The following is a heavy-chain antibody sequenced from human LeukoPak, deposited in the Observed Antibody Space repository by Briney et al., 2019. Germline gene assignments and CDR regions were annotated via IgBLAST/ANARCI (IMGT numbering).Heavy chain of an antibody. V-gene: IGHV4-34*01. CDR2: TNHSGST. CDR1: GGSFSGYY. CDR3: ARHSWFDP. Sequence: SETLSLTCAVYGGSFSGYYWSWIRQPPGKGLEWIGETNHSGSTNYNPSLKSRVTISVDTSKNQFPLKLSSVTAADTAVYYCARHSWFDPWGQGTLVTVSS. J-gene: IGHJ5*02.